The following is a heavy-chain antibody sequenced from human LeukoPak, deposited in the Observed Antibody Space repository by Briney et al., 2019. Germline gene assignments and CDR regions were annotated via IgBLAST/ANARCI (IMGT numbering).Heavy chain of an antibody. J-gene: IGHJ4*02. D-gene: IGHD3-10*01. Sequence: PGGSLRLSCAASGFTFSSYGMHWVRQAPGKGLEWVAFIRYDVSNKYYPDSVKGPFTISSDNSKNTMYLQMNSLSAEDTAVYYCAKDSRAVYGSGSLYWGQGTLVTVSS. CDR1: GFTFSSYG. CDR2: IRYDVSNK. V-gene: IGHV3-30*02. CDR3: AKDSRAVYGSGSLY.